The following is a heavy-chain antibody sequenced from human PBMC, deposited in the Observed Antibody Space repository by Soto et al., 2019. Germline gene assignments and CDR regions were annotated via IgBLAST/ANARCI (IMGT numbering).Heavy chain of an antibody. CDR2: LSPDGSNA. V-gene: IGHV3-30-3*01. J-gene: IGHJ4*01. CDR1: AFTFSTYP. CDR3: ARGNPDYRRPWSGSPHLDY. D-gene: IGHD1-1*01. Sequence: SLRLSCASSAFTFSTYPMHGVRPAAGKGLEWLAILSPDGSNAYYGDSVKGRFTISRDNSRNTLYLQMNTLRPDDTALYFCARGNPDYRRPWSGSPHLDYWGPGTLVTVSS.